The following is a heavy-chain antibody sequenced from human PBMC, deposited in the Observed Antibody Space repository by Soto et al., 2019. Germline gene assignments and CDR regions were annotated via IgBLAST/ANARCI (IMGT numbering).Heavy chain of an antibody. Sequence: TVSSGSRVGLGCCCSLKHQPPGKGLEWIGYIYYSGSTYYNPSLKSRAAISVDTSKNQFSLKLSSVTVADTAVYYCARVPEYSSLEATYYFDSWRQGSLDTGSS. CDR3: ARVPEYSSLEATYYFDS. CDR1: SGSRVGLGCC. J-gene: IGHJ4*02. V-gene: IGHV4-30-4*08. D-gene: IGHD3-22*01. CDR2: IYYSGST.